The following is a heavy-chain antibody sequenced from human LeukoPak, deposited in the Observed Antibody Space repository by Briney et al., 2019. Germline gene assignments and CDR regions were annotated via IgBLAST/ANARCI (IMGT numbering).Heavy chain of an antibody. CDR1: GFTFSSYA. CDR3: AKDRRIQLWTTRRTPLLFDY. Sequence: PGGSLRLSCAASGFTFSSYAMSWVRQAPGKGLEWVSAISGSGGSTYYADSVKGRFTISRDNSKNTLYLQMNSLRAEDTAVYYCAKDRRIQLWTTRRTPLLFDYWGQGTLVTVSS. V-gene: IGHV3-23*01. CDR2: ISGSGGST. D-gene: IGHD5-18*01. J-gene: IGHJ4*02.